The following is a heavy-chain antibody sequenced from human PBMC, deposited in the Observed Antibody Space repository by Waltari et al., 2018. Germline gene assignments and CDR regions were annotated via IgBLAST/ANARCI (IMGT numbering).Heavy chain of an antibody. V-gene: IGHV3-30-3*01. CDR1: GSTFSSNA. CDR2: ISYDGSNK. CDR3: ARGWYSSWYYFDY. D-gene: IGHD6-13*01. J-gene: IGHJ4*02. Sequence: QVQLVESGGGVVQPGRSLRLSCAASGSTFSSNAMPWVRRAPGKGLEWVAVISYDGSNKYYADSVKGRFTISRDNSKNTLYLQMNSLRAEDTAVYYCARGWYSSWYYFDYWGQGTLVTVSS.